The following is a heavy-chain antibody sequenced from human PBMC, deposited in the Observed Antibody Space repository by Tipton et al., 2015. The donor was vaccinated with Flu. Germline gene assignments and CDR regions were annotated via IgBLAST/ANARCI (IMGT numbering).Heavy chain of an antibody. Sequence: QSGAEVKKPGESLKISCKGSGYSFTSYWIGWVRQMPGKGLEWMGIIYPGDSDTRYSPSFQGQVTISADKSISTAYLQWSSLKASDTAMYYCATQGQDYYDSSGFLDYWGQGTPVTVSS. CDR1: GYSFTSYW. CDR2: IYPGDSDT. V-gene: IGHV5-51*03. J-gene: IGHJ4*02. D-gene: IGHD3-22*01. CDR3: ATQGQDYYDSSGFLDY.